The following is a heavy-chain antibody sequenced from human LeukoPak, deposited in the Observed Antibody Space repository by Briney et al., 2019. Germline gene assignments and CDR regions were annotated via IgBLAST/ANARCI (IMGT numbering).Heavy chain of an antibody. Sequence: GGSLRLSCAASGFTFSSYWMHWVRQAPGKGLVWVSRTNSDGSSTSYADSVKGRFTISRDNAKNTLYLQMNSLRAEDTAVYYCASEAVVVVAATVYYYYGMDVWGQGTTVTVSS. J-gene: IGHJ6*02. CDR3: ASEAVVVVAATVYYYYGMDV. V-gene: IGHV3-74*01. D-gene: IGHD2-15*01. CDR1: GFTFSSYW. CDR2: TNSDGSST.